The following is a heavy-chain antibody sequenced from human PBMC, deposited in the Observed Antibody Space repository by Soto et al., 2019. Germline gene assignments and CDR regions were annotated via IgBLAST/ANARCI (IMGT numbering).Heavy chain of an antibody. CDR3: AREGGVPFDY. CDR1: GFTFSSYW. D-gene: IGHD1-26*01. J-gene: IGHJ4*02. Sequence: GSLRLSCETSGFTFSSYWMHWVRQAPGKGLVWVSRINSDGSTTNYADSVKGRFTISRDNAKNTLSLQMNSLRAEDTAVYYCAREGGVPFDYWGQGSLVSVSS. V-gene: IGHV3-74*01. CDR2: INSDGSTT.